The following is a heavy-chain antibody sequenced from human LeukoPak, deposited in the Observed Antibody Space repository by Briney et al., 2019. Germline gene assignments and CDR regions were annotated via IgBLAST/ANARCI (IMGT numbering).Heavy chain of an antibody. D-gene: IGHD2-15*01. CDR3: SRGGYCSGGTCYVGDH. Sequence: PGGTLRLSCAASGFTFSSYGMSWVRQAPGKGLEWVSAISGSGGSTYYADSVKGRFTISRDNSKNTLYLQMNSLRAEDTAIYYCSRGGYCSGGTCYVGDHWGQGSLVIVSS. CDR2: ISGSGGST. V-gene: IGHV3-23*01. J-gene: IGHJ4*02. CDR1: GFTFSSYG.